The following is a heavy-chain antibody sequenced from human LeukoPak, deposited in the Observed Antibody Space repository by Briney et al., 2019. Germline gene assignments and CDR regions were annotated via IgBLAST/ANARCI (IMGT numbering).Heavy chain of an antibody. Sequence: GGSLRLSCAASGFTVSSNYMSWVRQAPGKGLEWVSVIYGGGTTYYADSVKGRFTISRDNSKNTLYLQMNSLRAEDTAVYYCARGADVVSSNSRGWFDPWGQGTLVTVSS. CDR2: IYGGGTT. CDR3: ARGADVVSSNSRGWFDP. J-gene: IGHJ5*02. D-gene: IGHD4-23*01. V-gene: IGHV3-53*01. CDR1: GFTVSSNY.